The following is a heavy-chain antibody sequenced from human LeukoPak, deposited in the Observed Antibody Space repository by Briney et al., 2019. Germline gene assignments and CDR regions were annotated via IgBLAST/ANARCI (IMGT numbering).Heavy chain of an antibody. CDR3: ARDLLRRGPSTFDY. CDR1: GYTFTSYG. CDR2: ISAYNGNT. V-gene: IGHV1-18*01. D-gene: IGHD4-17*01. Sequence: ASVKVSCKASGYTFTSYGIRWVRQAPGQGLEWMGWISAYNGNTNYAQKLQGRVTMTTDTSTSTAYMELRSLRSDDTAVYYCARDLLRRGPSTFDYWGQGTLVTVSS. J-gene: IGHJ4*02.